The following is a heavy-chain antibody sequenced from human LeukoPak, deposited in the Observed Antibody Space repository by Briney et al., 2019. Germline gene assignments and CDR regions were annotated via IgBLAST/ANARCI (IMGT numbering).Heavy chain of an antibody. CDR3: ARDGGIAAAGGDY. CDR1: GFTFSSYS. J-gene: IGHJ4*02. D-gene: IGHD6-13*01. Sequence: PGGSLRLSCAASGFTFSSYSMNWVRQAPGKGLEWVSSISSSSSYIYYADSVKGRFTISRDNAMNSLYLQMNSLRAEDTAVYYCARDGGIAAAGGDYWGQGTLVTVSS. V-gene: IGHV3-21*01. CDR2: ISSSSSYI.